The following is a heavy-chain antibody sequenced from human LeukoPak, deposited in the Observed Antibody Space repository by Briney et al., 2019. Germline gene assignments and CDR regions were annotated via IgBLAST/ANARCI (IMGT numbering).Heavy chain of an antibody. J-gene: IGHJ4*02. D-gene: IGHD3-16*01. CDR2: IFYIGRT. Sequence: SETLSLTCTVSGGSISDYYWGWIRQPPGKGLEWIGNIFYIGRTYYNPSLKSRVTISVDTSKSQFSLKLNSVTAADTAVYYCATWGESYCDYWGQGTLVTVSS. CDR3: ATWGESYCDY. V-gene: IGHV4-39*01. CDR1: GGSISDYY.